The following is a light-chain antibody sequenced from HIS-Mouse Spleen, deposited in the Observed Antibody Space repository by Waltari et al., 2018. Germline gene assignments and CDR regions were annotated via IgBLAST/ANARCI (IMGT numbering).Light chain of an antibody. V-gene: IGLV2-14*03. CDR3: SSYTSSSTRV. J-gene: IGLJ3*02. Sequence: QSALTQPASVSGPPGQSTTTPCPGTSSDVGGFNYVPWYQHHPGKAPKLMIYDASNRPSGVSNRFSGSKSGNTASLTISGLQAEDEADYYCSSYTSSSTRVFGGGTKLTVL. CDR2: DAS. CDR1: SSDVGGFNY.